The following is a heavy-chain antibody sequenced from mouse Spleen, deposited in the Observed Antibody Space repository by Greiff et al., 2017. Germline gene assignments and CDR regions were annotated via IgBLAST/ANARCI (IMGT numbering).Heavy chain of an antibody. D-gene: IGHD2-4*01. Sequence: EVMLVESGGGLVKPGGSLKLSCAASGFTFSDYGMHWVRQAPEKGLEWVAYISSGSSTIYYADTVKGRFTISRDNAKNTLFLQMTSLRSEDTAMYYCARGDYDYDGAMDYWGQGTSVTVSS. J-gene: IGHJ4*01. CDR1: GFTFSDYG. V-gene: IGHV5-17*01. CDR3: ARGDYDYDGAMDY. CDR2: ISSGSSTI.